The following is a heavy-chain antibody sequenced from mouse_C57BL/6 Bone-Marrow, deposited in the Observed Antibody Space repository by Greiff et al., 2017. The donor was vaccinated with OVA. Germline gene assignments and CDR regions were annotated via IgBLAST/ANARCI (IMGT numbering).Heavy chain of an antibody. V-gene: IGHV1-64*01. J-gene: IGHJ1*03. Sequence: VQLQQPGAELVKPGASVKLSCKTSGYTFTSYWMPWVKQRPGQGLEWIGMIHPNSGSTNYNEKFKSKATLTVDKSSSTAYMQLSSLTSEDSAVYYCARGDCYYSNYVRGYFDVWGTGTTVTVSS. CDR1: GYTFTSYW. D-gene: IGHD2-5*01. CDR2: IHPNSGST. CDR3: ARGDCYYSNYVRGYFDV.